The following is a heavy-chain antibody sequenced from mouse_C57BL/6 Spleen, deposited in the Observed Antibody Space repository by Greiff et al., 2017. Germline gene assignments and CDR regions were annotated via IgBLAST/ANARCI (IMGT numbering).Heavy chain of an antibody. J-gene: IGHJ2*01. V-gene: IGHV1-61*01. Sequence: QVQLQQPGAELVRPGSSVKLSCKASGYTFTSYWMDWVKQRPGQGLEWIGNIYPSDSETHYNQKFKDKATLTVDKSSSTAYMQLSSLTSEDSAVYYCARAVARRLDCWGQGTTLTVSS. CDR1: GYTFTSYW. CDR3: ARAVARRLDC. D-gene: IGHD1-3*01. CDR2: IYPSDSET.